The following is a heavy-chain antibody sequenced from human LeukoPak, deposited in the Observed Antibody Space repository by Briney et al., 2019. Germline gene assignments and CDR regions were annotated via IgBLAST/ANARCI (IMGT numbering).Heavy chain of an antibody. D-gene: IGHD4-17*01. Sequence: GGSLRLSCAASGFTFSSYSMNWVRQAPGKGLEWVSSISSSSSYTYYADSVKGRFTISRDNSKNTLYLQMNSLRAEDTAVYYCAKDSAGDYDLNFDYWGQGTLATVSS. V-gene: IGHV3-21*04. CDR3: AKDSAGDYDLNFDY. CDR1: GFTFSSYS. J-gene: IGHJ4*02. CDR2: ISSSSSYT.